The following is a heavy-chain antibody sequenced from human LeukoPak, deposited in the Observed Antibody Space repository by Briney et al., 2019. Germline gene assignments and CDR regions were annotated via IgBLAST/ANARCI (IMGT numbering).Heavy chain of an antibody. D-gene: IGHD1-26*01. J-gene: IGHJ4*02. V-gene: IGHV4-4*02. CDR3: ARNGAGWYFDY. CDR2: IYQSGTT. Sequence: PSETLSLTCAVSGGSISSRNWWSWVRQPPGKGLEWSGEIYQSGTTNYNPSLKSRVTISVDKSKNQFSLNMSTVTAADTAVYYCARNGAGWYFDYWGQGTLVTVSS. CDR1: GGSISSRNW.